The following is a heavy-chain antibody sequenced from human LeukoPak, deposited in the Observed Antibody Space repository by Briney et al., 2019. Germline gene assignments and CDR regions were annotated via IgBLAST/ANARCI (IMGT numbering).Heavy chain of an antibody. CDR2: ILYGGST. J-gene: IGHJ4*01. V-gene: IGHV4-39*01. CDR1: GGSISSSTYY. Sequence: SETLSLTCTVSGGSISSSTYYWGWLRQAPGRGLEWIGSILYGGSTFYNPSLKSRVTISVDTSKNQFSLQLRSVTAADTAVYYCAKSGGYGLIDYWGQGTLVTVSS. D-gene: IGHD6-25*01. CDR3: AKSGGYGLIDY.